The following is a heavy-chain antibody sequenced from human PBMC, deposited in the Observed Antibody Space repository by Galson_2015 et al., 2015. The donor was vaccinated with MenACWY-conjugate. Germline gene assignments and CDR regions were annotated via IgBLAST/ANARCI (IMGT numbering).Heavy chain of an antibody. D-gene: IGHD6-13*01. Sequence: SLRLSCAASGFTFDDYTMHWVRQAPGKGLEWVSLISWDGGSTYYADSVKGRFTISRDNSKNSLYLQMNSLRTEDTALYYCAKDMSRDSSSYPQASFDYWGQGTLVTVSS. J-gene: IGHJ4*02. CDR3: AKDMSRDSSSYPQASFDY. CDR2: ISWDGGST. V-gene: IGHV3-43*01. CDR1: GFTFDDYT.